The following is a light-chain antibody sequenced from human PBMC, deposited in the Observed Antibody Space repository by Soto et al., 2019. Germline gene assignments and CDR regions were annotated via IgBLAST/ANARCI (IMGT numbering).Light chain of an antibody. V-gene: IGLV2-14*01. CDR3: SSYTISSTLV. CDR1: SSDVGYYDD. CDR2: EVS. J-gene: IGLJ3*02. Sequence: QSVLTQPASVSGSRGQSITISCTGTSSDVGYYDDVSWYQQLPGKAPKLMISEVSNRPSGVSNRFSGSKSGNTASLTISRLQTEDEADYYCSSYTISSTLVFGGGTKLTVL.